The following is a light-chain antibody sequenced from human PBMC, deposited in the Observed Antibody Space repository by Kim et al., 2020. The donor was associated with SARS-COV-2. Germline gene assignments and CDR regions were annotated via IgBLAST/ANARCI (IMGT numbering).Light chain of an antibody. V-gene: IGKV3-11*01. CDR3: QQRGSWPLLT. J-gene: IGKJ4*01. CDR2: DAS. Sequence: EILLTQSPDTLSLSPGERATLSCRASQSVRIYIAWYQHKPGQAPRLLIYDASKRATGIPDRFSGSGSGTNFTLTINSLEPEDYAVYYCQQRGSWPLLTFGAGTKVDIK. CDR1: QSVRIY.